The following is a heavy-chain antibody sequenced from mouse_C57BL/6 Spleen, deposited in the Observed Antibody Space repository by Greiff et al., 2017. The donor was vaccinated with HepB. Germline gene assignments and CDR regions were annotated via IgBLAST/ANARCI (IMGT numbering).Heavy chain of an antibody. V-gene: IGHV1-15*01. J-gene: IGHJ2*01. CDR2: IDPETGGT. CDR3: TRGGNYEY. D-gene: IGHD2-1*01. CDR1: GYTFTDYE. Sequence: VQLQQSGAELVRPGASVTLSCKASGYTFTDYEMHWVKQTPVHGLEWIGAIDPETGGTAYNQKFKGKAILTADKSSSTAYMELSSLTSEDSAVYYCTRGGNYEYWGQGTTLTVSS.